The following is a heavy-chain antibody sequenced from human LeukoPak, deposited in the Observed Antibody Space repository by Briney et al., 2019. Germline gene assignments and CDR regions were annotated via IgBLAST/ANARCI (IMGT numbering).Heavy chain of an antibody. V-gene: IGHV1-2*02. CDR3: ARVLAWLQFSGSAFDI. CDR2: INPNSGGT. CDR1: GYTFTDYY. J-gene: IGHJ3*02. Sequence: VASVKVSFKASGYTFTDYYVHWVRQAPGQGLEWMGWINPNSGGTNYAQKFQGRVTFTRDTSISTAYMELTSLRSDDTAVFYCARVLAWLQFSGSAFDIWGQGTMVTVSS. D-gene: IGHD5-24*01.